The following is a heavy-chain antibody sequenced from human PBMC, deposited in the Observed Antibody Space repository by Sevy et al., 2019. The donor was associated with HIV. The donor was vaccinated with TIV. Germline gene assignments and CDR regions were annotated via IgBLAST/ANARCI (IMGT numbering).Heavy chain of an antibody. V-gene: IGHV3-9*01. CDR3: AKDSYYYSSCYFDA. J-gene: IGHJ4*02. D-gene: IGHD3-22*01. CDR2: ISWNSGRI. Sequence: GGSLRLSCAASGFTFEDYALHWVRQVPGKGLEWVSGISWNSGRIGYADSVKGRFTISRDNAKNSLYLQMNSLRAEDTAFYYCAKDSYYYSSCYFDAWGQGTLVTVSS. CDR1: GFTFEDYA.